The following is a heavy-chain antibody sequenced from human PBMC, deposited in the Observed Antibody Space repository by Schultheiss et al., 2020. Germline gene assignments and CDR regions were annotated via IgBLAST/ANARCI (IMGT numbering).Heavy chain of an antibody. V-gene: IGHV4-59*01. CDR3: ARVGASGIPFDY. CDR1: GGSTSSYY. J-gene: IGHJ4*02. CDR2: IYYSEST. D-gene: IGHD1-26*01. Sequence: SETLSLTCTVSGGSTSSYYWSWIRQPPGKGLEWIGYIYYSESTNYNPSLKSRVTISVDTSKNQFSLKLSSVTAADTAVYYCARVGASGIPFDYWGQGTLVTVSS.